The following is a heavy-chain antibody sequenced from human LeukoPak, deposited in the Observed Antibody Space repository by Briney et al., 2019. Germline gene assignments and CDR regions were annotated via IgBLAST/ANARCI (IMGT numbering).Heavy chain of an antibody. CDR3: AGDRLVGYSSGWNGGYFDY. J-gene: IGHJ4*02. CDR1: GFTFSDYY. V-gene: IGHV3-11*04. Sequence: RPGGSLRLSCAASGFTFSDYYMSWIRQAPGKGLEWVSYISSSGSTIYYADSVKGRFTISRDNAKNSLYLQMNSLRAEDTAVYYCAGDRLVGYSSGWNGGYFDYWGQGTLVTVSS. D-gene: IGHD6-19*01. CDR2: ISSSGSTI.